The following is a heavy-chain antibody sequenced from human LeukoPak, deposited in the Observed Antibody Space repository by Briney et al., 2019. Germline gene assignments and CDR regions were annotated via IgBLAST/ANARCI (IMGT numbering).Heavy chain of an antibody. V-gene: IGHV1-69*05. CDR3: ASGFQAGDISGYIPVDY. D-gene: IGHD3-22*01. J-gene: IGHJ4*02. CDR2: IIPIFGTA. Sequence: SVKVSCKASGGTSSSYAISWVRQAPGQGLEWMGGIIPIFGTANYAQKFQGRVTITTDESTSTAYMELSSLRSEDTAVYYCASGFQAGDISGYIPVDYWGQGTLVTVSS. CDR1: GGTSSSYA.